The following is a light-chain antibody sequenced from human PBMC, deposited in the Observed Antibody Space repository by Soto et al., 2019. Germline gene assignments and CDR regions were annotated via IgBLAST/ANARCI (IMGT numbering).Light chain of an antibody. CDR1: QAIGNF. V-gene: IGKV1-27*01. CDR3: QYYNTAPLT. CDR2: AAS. J-gene: IGKJ4*01. Sequence: DIQMTQSPSSLSASVGSRVTITCRASQAIGNFVAWYQQQPGKVPNLLIYAASTLHSGVPSRFSGAQSGPDFTLTISSLQPDDVATYYCQYYNTAPLTFGGGTRVEI.